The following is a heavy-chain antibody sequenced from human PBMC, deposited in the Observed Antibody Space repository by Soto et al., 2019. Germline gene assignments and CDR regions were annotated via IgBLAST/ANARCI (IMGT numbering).Heavy chain of an antibody. J-gene: IGHJ4*02. CDR3: AIPRDF. V-gene: IGHV3-7*01. CDR1: GFTFSSYW. CDR2: INQDGREK. Sequence: GGSLRLSCAASGFTFSSYWMNWVRQAPGKGLEWVASINQDGREKIYVDSVKGRFTISRDNAKNSLYLQMNSLRAEDTAVYYSAIPRDFWGQGTLVTVSS.